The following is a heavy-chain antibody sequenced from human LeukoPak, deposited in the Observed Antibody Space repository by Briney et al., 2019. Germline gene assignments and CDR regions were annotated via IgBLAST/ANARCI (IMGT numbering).Heavy chain of an antibody. CDR2: IYYSGST. CDR3: ARHRYSFVVVVAGLYYGMDV. V-gene: IGHV4-39*01. CDR1: GGSISSSSYY. J-gene: IGHJ6*02. D-gene: IGHD2-15*01. Sequence: SETLSLTCTVSGGSISSSSYYWGWIRQPPGKGLEWIGSIYYSGSTNYNPSLKSRVTISVDTSKNQFSLKLSSVTAADTAVYYCARHRYSFVVVVAGLYYGMDVWGQGTTVTVSS.